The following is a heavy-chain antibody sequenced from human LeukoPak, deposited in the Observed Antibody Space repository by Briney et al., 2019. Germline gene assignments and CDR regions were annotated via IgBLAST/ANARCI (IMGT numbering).Heavy chain of an antibody. Sequence: QVQLQESGPGLVKPSETLSLTCTVSGYSISSGYYWGWIRQPPGKGLEWIGSIYHSGSTYYSPSLKSRVTISLDTSRNQFSLKLNSVTAADTAVYYCAKSNGYGLIDIWGQGTMVTVSS. V-gene: IGHV4-38-2*02. D-gene: IGHD3-22*01. CDR2: IYHSGST. CDR3: AKSNGYGLIDI. J-gene: IGHJ3*02. CDR1: GYSISSGYY.